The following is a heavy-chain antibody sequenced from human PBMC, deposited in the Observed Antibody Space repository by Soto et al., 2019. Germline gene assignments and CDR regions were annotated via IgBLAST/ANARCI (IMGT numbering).Heavy chain of an antibody. CDR1: GYSFTSYW. D-gene: IGHD3-22*01. Sequence: PRQALTISCEGSGYSFTSYWIGWVRQMPGKGLEWMGIIYPGDSDTRFSPSFQGPVTISADKSISTAYLQWSSLKASDTAMYYCASGYYDSSGYYNYGMDVWGQGTTVTGSS. CDR3: ASGYYDSSGYYNYGMDV. CDR2: IYPGDSDT. J-gene: IGHJ6*02. V-gene: IGHV5-51*01.